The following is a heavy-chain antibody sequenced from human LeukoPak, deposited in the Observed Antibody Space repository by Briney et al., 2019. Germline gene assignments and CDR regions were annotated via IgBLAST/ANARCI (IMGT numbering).Heavy chain of an antibody. CDR3: ARVLAIYGSGSSFAFDI. Sequence: ASVKVSCKASGYTFTSYYMHWVRQAPGQGLEWMGIINPSGGSTSYAQKCQGRVTMTRDTSTSTVYMELSSLRSEDTAVYYCARVLAIYGSGSSFAFDIWGQGTMLTVSS. J-gene: IGHJ3*02. CDR2: INPSGGST. CDR1: GYTFTSYY. V-gene: IGHV1-46*01. D-gene: IGHD3-10*01.